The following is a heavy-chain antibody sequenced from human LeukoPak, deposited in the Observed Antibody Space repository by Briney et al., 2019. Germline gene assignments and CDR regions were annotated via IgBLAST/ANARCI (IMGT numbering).Heavy chain of an antibody. D-gene: IGHD6-13*01. J-gene: IGHJ4*02. V-gene: IGHV5-51*01. Sequence: GASLQISCKGSGYIFTSYWIGWVRQLPGKGLEWMGIIYPGDSDTRYSPSFQGQVTISADKSISTAYLQWSSLKASDTAMYYCARPIYSSSWSGFDYWGQGTLVTVSS. CDR3: ARPIYSSSWSGFDY. CDR2: IYPGDSDT. CDR1: GYIFTSYW.